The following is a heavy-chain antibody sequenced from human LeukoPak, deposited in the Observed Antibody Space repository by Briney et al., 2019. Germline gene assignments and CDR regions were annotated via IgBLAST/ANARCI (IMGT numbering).Heavy chain of an antibody. D-gene: IGHD2-15*01. CDR3: VKSGGYYYMDA. CDR1: GFIFYDFA. Sequence: GGSLRLSCAASGFIFYDFAMHWVRQVPVKGLEWVAVISWNSDNIDYADSVKGRFTISRNNDMNYLYLEMKSLRVDDMALYYCVKSGGYYYMDAWGEGTMVIVSS. V-gene: IGHV3-9*03. CDR2: ISWNSDNI. J-gene: IGHJ6*03.